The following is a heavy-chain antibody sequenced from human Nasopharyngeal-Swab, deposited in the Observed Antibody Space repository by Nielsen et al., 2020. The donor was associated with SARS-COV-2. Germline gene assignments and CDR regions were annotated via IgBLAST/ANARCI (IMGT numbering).Heavy chain of an antibody. Sequence: GGSLRLSCAASGFTFSSYAMHWVRQAPGKGLEYVSAISSNGGSTYYADSVKGRFTISRDNSKNTLYLQMGSLRAEDTAVYYCAKVGFRSITGTSPLEYWGQGTLVTVSS. CDR1: GFTFSSYA. D-gene: IGHD1-20*01. CDR3: AKVGFRSITGTSPLEY. J-gene: IGHJ4*02. CDR2: ISSNGGST. V-gene: IGHV3-64*02.